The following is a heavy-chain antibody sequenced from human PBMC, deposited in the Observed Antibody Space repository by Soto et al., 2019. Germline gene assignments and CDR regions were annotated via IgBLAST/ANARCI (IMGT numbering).Heavy chain of an antibody. J-gene: IGHJ6*02. V-gene: IGHV1-69*12. CDR3: ARDLDYDTQPPPQPYYGMDV. D-gene: IGHD4-17*01. CDR2: IIPIFGTA. Sequence: QVQLVQSGAEVKKPGSSVKVSCKASGGTFSSYAISWVRQAPGQGLEWMGGIIPIFGTANYEQKFQGRVTSTANDSTSTAYMELSSLRSEDTAVYYCARDLDYDTQPPPQPYYGMDVWGQGTTVTVSS. CDR1: GGTFSSYA.